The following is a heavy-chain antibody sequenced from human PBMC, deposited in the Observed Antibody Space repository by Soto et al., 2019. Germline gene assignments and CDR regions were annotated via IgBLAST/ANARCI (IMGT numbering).Heavy chain of an antibody. D-gene: IGHD6-6*01. CDR3: AKELLSLYSSSDYFDY. J-gene: IGHJ4*02. CDR2: ISYDGTNK. Sequence: GGSLRLSCAASGFTFSSYGMHWVRQAPGKGLEWVAVISYDGTNKYYADSVKGRFTISRDNSKNTLYLQMNSLRAEDTAVYYCAKELLSLYSSSDYFDYWGQGTLVTVSS. V-gene: IGHV3-30*18. CDR1: GFTFSSYG.